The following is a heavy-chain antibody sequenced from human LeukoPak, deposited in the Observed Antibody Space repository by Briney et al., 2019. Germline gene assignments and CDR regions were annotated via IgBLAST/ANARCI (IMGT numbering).Heavy chain of an antibody. D-gene: IGHD5-12*01. CDR1: GYTLTELS. CDR2: FDPEDGET. Sequence: ASLKVSCRVSGYTLTELSMHWLRQAPGKGLEWMGGFDPEDGETIYAQKFQGRVPMTEDTSTDTASMELSSLRSEDPAVYYCAATASKRGYDLGWFGPWGTGTMVTVSS. CDR3: AATASKRGYDLGWFGP. J-gene: IGHJ5*02. V-gene: IGHV1-24*01.